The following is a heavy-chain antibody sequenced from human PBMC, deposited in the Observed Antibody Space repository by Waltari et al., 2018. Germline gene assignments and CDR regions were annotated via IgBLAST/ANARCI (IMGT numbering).Heavy chain of an antibody. CDR3: ASLKLLWFGELAADY. CDR2: IKQDGSEK. CDR1: GFTFRSYW. J-gene: IGHJ4*02. D-gene: IGHD3-10*01. Sequence: EVQLVESGGGLVQPGGSLRLSCAASGFTFRSYWMSWGRQVPGKGGEWVANIKQDGSEKYFVDSVKGRFSIARDNAENSLYLQMNSLRVEDTAVYYCASLKLLWFGELAADYWGQGTLVTVSS. V-gene: IGHV3-7*01.